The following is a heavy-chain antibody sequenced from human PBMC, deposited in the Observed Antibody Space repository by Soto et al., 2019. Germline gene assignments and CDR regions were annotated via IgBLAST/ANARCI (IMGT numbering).Heavy chain of an antibody. CDR1: GFTFSSYS. V-gene: IGHV3-48*01. CDR3: ARDSGYSDGPPDY. J-gene: IGHJ4*02. D-gene: IGHD5-18*01. Sequence: EVQLVESGGGLVQPGGSLRLSCAASGFTFSSYSMNWVRQAPGKGLEWVSYISSSSSTIYYADSVKGRFTISRDNAKNSLYLQMNSLRAEDTAVYYCARDSGYSDGPPDYWGQGTLVTVSS. CDR2: ISSSSSTI.